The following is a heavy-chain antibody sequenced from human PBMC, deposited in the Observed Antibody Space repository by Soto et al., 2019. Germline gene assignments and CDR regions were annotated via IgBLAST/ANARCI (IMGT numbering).Heavy chain of an antibody. J-gene: IGHJ4*02. V-gene: IGHV3-11*01. CDR2: IGVTDNTI. Sequence: PGGSLRLSCAASGFIFSDYYMTWIRQAPGKGLEWVSYIGVTDNTIYYADSVKGRFTISRDNAKNSLYLQMNSLRAEDTAIYYCATYYYGSGAYFDYWGPGTLVTVSS. D-gene: IGHD3-10*01. CDR3: ATYYYGSGAYFDY. CDR1: GFIFSDYY.